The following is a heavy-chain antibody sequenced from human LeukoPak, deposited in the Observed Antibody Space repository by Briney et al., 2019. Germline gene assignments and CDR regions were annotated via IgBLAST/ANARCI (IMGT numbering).Heavy chain of an antibody. V-gene: IGHV3-30*03. CDR3: ARDIGGIAAAN. CDR1: GFTFSSYG. CDR2: ISYDGSNK. J-gene: IGHJ4*02. Sequence: PGRSLRLSCAASGFTFSSYGMHWVRQAPGKGLEWVAVISYDGSNKYYADSVKGRFTISRDNSKNTLYLQMNSLRAEDTAVYYCARDIGGIAAANWGQGTLVTVSS. D-gene: IGHD6-13*01.